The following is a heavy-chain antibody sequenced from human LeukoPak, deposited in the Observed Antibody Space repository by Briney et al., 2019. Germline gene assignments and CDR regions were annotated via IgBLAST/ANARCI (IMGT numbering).Heavy chain of an antibody. CDR3: ARRGFWSGYYPYYFDY. D-gene: IGHD3-3*01. CDR1: GGSFSGYY. V-gene: IGHV4-34*01. Sequence: SETLSLTCAVYGGSFSGYYWSWIRQPPGKGLEWIGEINHSGSTNYNPSLKSRVTISVDTSKNQFSLKLSSVTAADTAVYYCARRGFWSGYYPYYFDYWGQGTLVTVSS. CDR2: INHSGST. J-gene: IGHJ4*02.